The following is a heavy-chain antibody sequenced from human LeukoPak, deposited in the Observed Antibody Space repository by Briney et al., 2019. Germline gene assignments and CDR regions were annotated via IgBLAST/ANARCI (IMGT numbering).Heavy chain of an antibody. CDR1: GYSISSGYY. CDR2: IYTSGST. CDR3: ASGAPRRYYDFWSGYYLSFHY. J-gene: IGHJ4*02. D-gene: IGHD3-3*01. Sequence: PSETLSLTCTVSGYSISSGYYWGWIRQPPGKGLEWIGRIYTSGSTNYNPSLKSRVTISVDTSKNQFSLKLSSVTAADTAVYYCASGAPRRYYDFWSGYYLSFHYWGQGTLVTVSS. V-gene: IGHV4-38-2*02.